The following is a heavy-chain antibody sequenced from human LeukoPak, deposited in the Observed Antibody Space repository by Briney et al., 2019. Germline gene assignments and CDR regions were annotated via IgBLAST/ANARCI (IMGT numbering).Heavy chain of an antibody. V-gene: IGHV1-18*01. D-gene: IGHD3-22*01. Sequence: ASVKVSCKASGYTFTSYGISWVRQAPGQGLEWMGWISAYNGNTNYAQKLQGRVTMTTDTSTSTAYMELRSLRSDDTAVYYCARSLTYYYDSSGYYPLEYWGQGTLVTVSS. CDR2: ISAYNGNT. CDR1: GYTFTSYG. J-gene: IGHJ4*02. CDR3: ARSLTYYYDSSGYYPLEY.